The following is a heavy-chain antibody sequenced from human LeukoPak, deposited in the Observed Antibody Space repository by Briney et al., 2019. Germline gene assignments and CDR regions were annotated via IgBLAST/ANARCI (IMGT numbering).Heavy chain of an antibody. CDR1: GFTFSNAW. J-gene: IGHJ3*02. V-gene: IGHV3-66*01. D-gene: IGHD3-9*01. CDR3: ARDLTHDAFDI. Sequence: GGSLRLSCAASGFTFSNAWMGWVRQAPGKGLEWVSVIYRSGSTYYADSVKGRFTISRDNSKNTLYLQMNSLRAEDTAVYYCARDLTHDAFDIWGQGTMVTVSS. CDR2: IYRSGST.